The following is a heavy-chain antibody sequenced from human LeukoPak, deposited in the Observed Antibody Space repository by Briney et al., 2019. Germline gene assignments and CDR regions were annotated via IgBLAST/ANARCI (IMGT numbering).Heavy chain of an antibody. CDR1: GFTLSSYA. V-gene: IGHV3-30*02. D-gene: IGHD1-26*01. J-gene: IGHJ5*02. Sequence: GGSLRLSCAASGFTLSSYAMSWVRQAPGKGLEWVAFIRYDGNEKYYADSVKGRFTISRDNSKNTLYLQMDSLRVEDTAMYYCAKDQAGAWGQGTLVTVSS. CDR2: IRYDGNEK. CDR3: AKDQAGA.